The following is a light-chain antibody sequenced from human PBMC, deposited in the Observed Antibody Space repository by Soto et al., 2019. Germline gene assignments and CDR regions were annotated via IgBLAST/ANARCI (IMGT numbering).Light chain of an antibody. CDR2: KAS. CDR1: QSLNSW. Sequence: DIQMTQSPSTLSASIGDRVTITCRASQSLNSWLAWYQQKPGKAPKLLIYKASNLESGVPSRVSGSGSGTECTLTISSLQPDDYATYYCQQYIDYFTFGGGTTVEIK. J-gene: IGKJ4*01. V-gene: IGKV1-5*03. CDR3: QQYIDYFT.